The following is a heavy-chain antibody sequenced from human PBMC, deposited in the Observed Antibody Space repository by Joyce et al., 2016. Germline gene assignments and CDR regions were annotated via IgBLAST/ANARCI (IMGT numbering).Heavy chain of an antibody. V-gene: IGHV4-61*01. D-gene: IGHD3-3*02. Sequence: QVQLQESGPGLVKPSETLSLTCTVSGGSVSSGSYSWSWIRQPPGKGLEWIGYIYYSESTNYNPSLKSRVTISVDTSKNQCSLNLSSVTAADTAVYYCASHFRGDAFDIWGQGTMVTVSS. J-gene: IGHJ3*02. CDR3: ASHFRGDAFDI. CDR2: IYYSEST. CDR1: GGSVSSGSYS.